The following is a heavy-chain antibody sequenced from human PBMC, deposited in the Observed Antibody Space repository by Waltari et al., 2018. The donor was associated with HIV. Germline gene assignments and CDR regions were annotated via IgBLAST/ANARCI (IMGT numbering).Heavy chain of an antibody. J-gene: IGHJ4*02. CDR1: GFTFSSYW. CDR2: INSDGSST. CDR3: ATSRTFDY. Sequence: EVQLVESGGGLVQPGGSLRLSCAGSGFTFSSYWLHWVRQVPGKGLIWVSRINSDGSSTSYADSVNGRFTISRDNAKNTLYLQMNSLRAEDTAVYYCATSRTFDYWGQGTLVTVSS. V-gene: IGHV3-74*01.